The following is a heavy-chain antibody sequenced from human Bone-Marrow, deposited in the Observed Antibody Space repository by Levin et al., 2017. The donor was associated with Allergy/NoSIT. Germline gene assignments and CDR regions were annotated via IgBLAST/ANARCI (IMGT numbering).Heavy chain of an antibody. J-gene: IGHJ5*02. Sequence: PGGSLRLSCAASGFTFSSYWMSWVRQAPGKGLEWVANIKQDGSEKYYVDSVKGRFTISRDNAKNSLYLQMNSLRAEDTAVYYCARVGLLYCSSTSCPNWFDPWGQGTLVTVSS. CDR3: ARVGLLYCSSTSCPNWFDP. CDR2: IKQDGSEK. CDR1: GFTFSSYW. D-gene: IGHD2-2*01. V-gene: IGHV3-7*01.